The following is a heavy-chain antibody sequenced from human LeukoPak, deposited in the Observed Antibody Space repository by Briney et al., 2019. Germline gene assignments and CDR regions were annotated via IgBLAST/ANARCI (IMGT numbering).Heavy chain of an antibody. Sequence: SETLSLTCTVSRGSISSGDYYWSWIRQPPGKGLEWIGYIYYSGSTYYNPSLKSRVTISVDTSKNQFSLKLSSVTAADTAVYYCARYQPPEENVVVVAATESQTFDYWGQGTLVTVSS. D-gene: IGHD2-15*01. CDR1: RGSISSGDYY. J-gene: IGHJ4*02. CDR2: IYYSGST. CDR3: ARYQPPEENVVVVAATESQTFDY. V-gene: IGHV4-30-4*01.